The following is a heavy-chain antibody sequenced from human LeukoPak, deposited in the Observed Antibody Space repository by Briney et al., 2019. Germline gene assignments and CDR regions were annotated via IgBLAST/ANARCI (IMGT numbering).Heavy chain of an antibody. V-gene: IGHV3-74*01. CDR1: GVAVSGYW. CDR3: ARDPKYGDLDY. D-gene: IGHD4-17*01. CDR2: INSDGSST. Sequence: GGTLRLSCAAFGVAVSGYWMNWVRQAPGKGLVWVARINSDGSSTSHADSVKGRFTISRDNAKNTLYLQMNSLRVDDTAVYYCARDPKYGDLDYWGLGTLVTV. J-gene: IGHJ4*02.